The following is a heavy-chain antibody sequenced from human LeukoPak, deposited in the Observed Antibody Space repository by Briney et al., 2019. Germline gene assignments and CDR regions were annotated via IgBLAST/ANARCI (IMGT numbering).Heavy chain of an antibody. CDR3: ARGQKTGIGDHNYYYGMDV. CDR2: IDSNGGST. D-gene: IGHD1-1*01. CDR1: GFTFSSFA. J-gene: IGHJ6*02. Sequence: GGSLRLSCVVSGFTFSSFAMHWVRQASGKVLEYISAIDSNGGSTYYADSVKGRFTISRDNSKNTLYLQMGSLRDEDMAVYYCARGQKTGIGDHNYYYGMDVWGQGTTVTVSS. V-gene: IGHV3-64*02.